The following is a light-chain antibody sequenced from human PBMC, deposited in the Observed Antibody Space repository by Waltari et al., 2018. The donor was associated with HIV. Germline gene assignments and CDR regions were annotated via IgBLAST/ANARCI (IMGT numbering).Light chain of an antibody. CDR2: GAS. J-gene: IGKJ2*01. Sequence: EIVLTQSPGTLSFSPGERATLSCRASQSVSSSYLSWYQQKPGQAPMLLIYGASSRATGIPDRFSGSASGTDFTLTISRLEPEDSAVYYCQQYGSSPYTFGQGTKLEIK. V-gene: IGKV3-20*01. CDR1: QSVSSSY. CDR3: QQYGSSPYT.